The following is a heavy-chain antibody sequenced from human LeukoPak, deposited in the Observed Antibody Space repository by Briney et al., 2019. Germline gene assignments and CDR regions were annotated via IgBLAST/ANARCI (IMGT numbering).Heavy chain of an antibody. J-gene: IGHJ5*02. D-gene: IGHD4-17*01. Sequence: ESSETLSLTCTVSGGSISSGGYYWSWIRQPPGKGLEWIGEINHSGSTNYNPSLKSRVTISVDTSKNQFSLKLSSVTAADTAVYYCARGTQYGDARSWGQGTLVTVPS. CDR1: GGSISSGGYY. V-gene: IGHV4-39*07. CDR3: ARGTQYGDARS. CDR2: INHSGST.